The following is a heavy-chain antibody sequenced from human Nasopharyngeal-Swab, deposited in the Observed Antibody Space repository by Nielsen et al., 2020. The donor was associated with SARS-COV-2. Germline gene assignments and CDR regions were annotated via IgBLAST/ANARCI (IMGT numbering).Heavy chain of an antibody. D-gene: IGHD6-19*01. CDR3: ARGGSSGWYGGDYFDY. Sequence: ETLSLTCAVYGGSFSGYYWSWIRQPPGKGLEWIGEINHSGSTNYNPSLKSRVTISVDTSKNQFSLKLSSVTAADTAVYYCARGGSSGWYGGDYFDYWGQGTLVTVSS. J-gene: IGHJ4*02. V-gene: IGHV4-34*01. CDR1: GGSFSGYY. CDR2: INHSGST.